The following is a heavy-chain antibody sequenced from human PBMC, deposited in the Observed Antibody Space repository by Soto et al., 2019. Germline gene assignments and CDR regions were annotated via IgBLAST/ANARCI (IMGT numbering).Heavy chain of an antibody. J-gene: IGHJ6*02. Sequence: GEALRISCKGSGYRSTRYWIGWGRQMPGKGLECMGIIYPGDSDTRYSPSFQGQVTISADKSISTAYLQWSSLKASDTAMYYCARTESGYLFDLPAVWAQGTSVPVS. CDR1: GYRSTRYW. V-gene: IGHV5-51*01. CDR3: ARTESGYLFDLPAV. D-gene: IGHD5-12*01. CDR2: IYPGDSDT.